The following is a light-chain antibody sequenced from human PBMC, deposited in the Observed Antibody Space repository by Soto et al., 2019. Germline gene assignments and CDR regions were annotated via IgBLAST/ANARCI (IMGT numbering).Light chain of an antibody. Sequence: EVVLTQSPAILSVSPGERATLSCRASQSVDSNLGWYQQKAGQAPRLLIYAASTRATGIPARFNGSGSGTEFTLTITSLQSDDSAVYYCQQYGNWPPFTFGGGTKVEIK. V-gene: IGKV3D-15*01. CDR3: QQYGNWPPFT. CDR2: AAS. CDR1: QSVDSN. J-gene: IGKJ4*01.